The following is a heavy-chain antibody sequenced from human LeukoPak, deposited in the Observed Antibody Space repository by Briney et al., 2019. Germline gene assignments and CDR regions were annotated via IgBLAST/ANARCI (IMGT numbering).Heavy chain of an antibody. CDR1: GFTFSSYS. J-gene: IGHJ4*02. CDR3: ARDPLVPNGDPYYFDY. CDR2: ISSSSYI. V-gene: IGHV3-21*01. D-gene: IGHD4-17*01. Sequence: GGSLCLSCAASGFTFSSYSMNWVRQAPGKGLEWVSSISSSSYIYYADSVKGRFTISRDNAKNSLYLQMNSLRAEDTAVYYCARDPLVPNGDPYYFDYWGQGTLVTVSS.